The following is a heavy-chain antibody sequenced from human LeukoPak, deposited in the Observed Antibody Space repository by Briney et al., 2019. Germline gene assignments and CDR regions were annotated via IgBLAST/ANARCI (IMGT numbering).Heavy chain of an antibody. J-gene: IGHJ4*02. D-gene: IGHD6-19*01. CDR2: ITTTSST. V-gene: IGHV3-23*01. Sequence: TGGSLRLSCAASGFTFSSYAMAWVRQAPGKGLEWVSSITTTSSTYYADSVKGRFTVSRDNSKNALSLQMKSLRAEDTAVYYCVKDSRVRSGGWYGDYWGQGTLVTVSS. CDR3: VKDSRVRSGGWYGDY. CDR1: GFTFSSYA.